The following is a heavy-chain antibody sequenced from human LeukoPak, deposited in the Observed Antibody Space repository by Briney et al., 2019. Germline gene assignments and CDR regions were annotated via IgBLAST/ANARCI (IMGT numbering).Heavy chain of an antibody. CDR1: GDSIGSYY. Sequence: SETLSLTCTVSGDSIGSYYWSWIRQPPGKGLEWIGYIYYSGSTNYNPSLESRVTISVDTSKNQFSLKLSSVTAADTAVYYCARAPERLSAFDIWGQGTMVTVSS. CDR3: ARAPERLSAFDI. CDR2: IYYSGST. V-gene: IGHV4-59*12. D-gene: IGHD1-1*01. J-gene: IGHJ3*02.